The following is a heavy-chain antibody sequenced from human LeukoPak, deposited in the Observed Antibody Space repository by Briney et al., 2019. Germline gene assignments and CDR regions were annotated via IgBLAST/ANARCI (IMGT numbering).Heavy chain of an antibody. CDR1: GGSISSSSYY. J-gene: IGHJ4*02. D-gene: IGHD2-15*01. V-gene: IGHV4-39*01. Sequence: TASETLSLTCTVSGGSISSSSYYWGWIRQPPGKGLEWIGSIYYSGSTYYNPSLKSRVTISVDTSKNQFSLKLSSVTAADTAVYYCARRSSYCSGGSCYDYWGQGTLVTVSS. CDR3: ARRSSYCSGGSCYDY. CDR2: IYYSGST.